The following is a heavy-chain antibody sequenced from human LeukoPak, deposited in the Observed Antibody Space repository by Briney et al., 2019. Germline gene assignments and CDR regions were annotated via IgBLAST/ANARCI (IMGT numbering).Heavy chain of an antibody. CDR1: GFTFDDYG. D-gene: IGHD2-15*01. CDR3: ARVGSLRYYFDY. Sequence: PGGSLRLSRAASGFTFDDYGMSWVRQAPGKGLEWVSGINWNGGSTGYADSVRGRFTISRDNAKNSLYLQMNSLRAEDTALYYCARVGSLRYYFDYWGQGTLVTVSS. CDR2: INWNGGST. V-gene: IGHV3-20*04. J-gene: IGHJ4*02.